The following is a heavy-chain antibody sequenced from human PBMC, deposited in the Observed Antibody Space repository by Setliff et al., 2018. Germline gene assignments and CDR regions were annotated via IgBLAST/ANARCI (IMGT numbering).Heavy chain of an antibody. CDR3: ARDLKGYYYDSSGYRHDAFDI. V-gene: IGHV3-48*04. D-gene: IGHD3-22*01. CDR2: ISSSSSTI. J-gene: IGHJ3*02. Sequence: GGSLRLSCADPGFTFSNYNMNWVRQAPGKGLEWVSYISSSSSTIYYADSVKGRFTISRDNAKNSLYLQMNSLRAEDTAVYYCARDLKGYYYDSSGYRHDAFDIWGQGTMVTVSS. CDR1: GFTFSNYN.